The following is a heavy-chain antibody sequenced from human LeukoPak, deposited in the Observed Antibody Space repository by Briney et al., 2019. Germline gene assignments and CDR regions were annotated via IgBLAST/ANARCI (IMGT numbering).Heavy chain of an antibody. Sequence: PGRSLTLSCAASGFTFDDYAMHWVRQAPGKCLEWVSGISWNSGSIGYADSVKGRFTISRDNAKNSLYLQMNSLRAEDTALYYCAKDARMAVIGYYFDYWGQGTLVTVSS. V-gene: IGHV3-9*01. D-gene: IGHD6-19*01. CDR1: GFTFDDYA. CDR3: AKDARMAVIGYYFDY. J-gene: IGHJ4*02. CDR2: ISWNSGSI.